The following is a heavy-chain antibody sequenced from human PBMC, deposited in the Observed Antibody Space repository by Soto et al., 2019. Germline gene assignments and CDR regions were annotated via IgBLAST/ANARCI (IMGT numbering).Heavy chain of an antibody. V-gene: IGHV3-21*01. D-gene: IGHD2-2*01. Sequence: EVHLVESGGGLVKPGGSLRLSCAASGFTFSSYSMNWVRQAPGKGLEWVASISTSSSYIYYADSVKGRFAISRDNSDNSLYLQMNSLRAADTAVYYCASSPKVYFKSSSCYAGDYWGQGTLVTVCS. CDR1: GFTFSSYS. J-gene: IGHJ4*02. CDR3: ASSPKVYFKSSSCYAGDY. CDR2: ISTSSSYI.